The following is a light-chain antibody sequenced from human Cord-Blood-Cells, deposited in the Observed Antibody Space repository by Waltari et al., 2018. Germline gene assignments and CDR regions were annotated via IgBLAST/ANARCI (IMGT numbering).Light chain of an antibody. CDR1: SSDVGSYNL. CDR3: CSYAGSSTYV. Sequence: QSALTQPASVSGSPGQSITISCTGTSSDVGSYNLVSWYQQHPGKAPKRMIYEGRKRPSVVSNRFAGSKSGNTASLTISGLQAEDEADYYCCSYAGSSTYVFGTGTKVTVL. J-gene: IGLJ1*01. CDR2: EGR. V-gene: IGLV2-23*01.